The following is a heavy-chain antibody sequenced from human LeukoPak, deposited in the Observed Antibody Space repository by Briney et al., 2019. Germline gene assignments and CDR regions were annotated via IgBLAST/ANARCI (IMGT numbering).Heavy chain of an antibody. V-gene: IGHV3-23*01. CDR3: AKGHSGYDWPYFDY. D-gene: IGHD5-12*01. CDR2: TSGSGGST. CDR1: GFTFSSYA. Sequence: GGSLRLSCAASGFTFSSYAMSWVRQAPGKGLKWVSATSGSGGSTYYADSVKGRFTISRDNSKSTLYLQMNSLRAEDTAVYYCAKGHSGYDWPYFDYWGQGTLVTVSS. J-gene: IGHJ4*02.